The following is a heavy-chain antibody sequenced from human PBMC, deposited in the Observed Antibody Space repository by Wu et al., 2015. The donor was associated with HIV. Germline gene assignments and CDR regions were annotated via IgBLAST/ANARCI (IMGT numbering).Heavy chain of an antibody. CDR1: GYTFISYD. V-gene: IGHV1-8*01. CDR2: MNPNSGSA. Sequence: QVQLVQSGAEVKEPGASVKVSCKTSGYTFISYDINWVRQATGQGLEWMGWMNPNSGSAVSVQKFQGRVTFTRNTSTRTAYMELSDLRSKDTAVYYCARARNSYFDMDVWGKGTTVIVSS. CDR3: ARARNSYFDMDV. J-gene: IGHJ6*03.